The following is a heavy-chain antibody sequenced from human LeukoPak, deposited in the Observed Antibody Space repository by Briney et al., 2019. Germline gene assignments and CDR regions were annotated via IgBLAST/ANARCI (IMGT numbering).Heavy chain of an antibody. J-gene: IGHJ4*02. CDR3: ARRHDYGADY. V-gene: IGHV4-59*05. Sequence: SETLSLTCSVSNDSIRNYYWSWIRQPPGKALEWIGSIHYSGTTYYNPSLKSRVTISVDTSKNQFSLKLSSVTAADTAVYYCARRHDYGADYWGQGTLVTVSS. CDR2: IHYSGTT. D-gene: IGHD4-17*01. CDR1: NDSIRNYY.